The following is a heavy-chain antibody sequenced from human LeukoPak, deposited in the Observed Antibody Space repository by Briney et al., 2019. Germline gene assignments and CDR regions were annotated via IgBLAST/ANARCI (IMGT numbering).Heavy chain of an antibody. J-gene: IGHJ3*02. CDR3: AASITMIDDALDM. D-gene: IGHD3-22*01. CDR1: GSTVSSNY. CDR2: ISGSGGST. V-gene: IGHV3-23*01. Sequence: GGSLRLSCAASGSTVSSNYMSWVRQAPGKGLEWVSAISGSGGSTYYADSVKGRFTISRDNSKNTLYLQMNSLRAEDTAVYYCAASITMIDDALDMWGQGTMITVSS.